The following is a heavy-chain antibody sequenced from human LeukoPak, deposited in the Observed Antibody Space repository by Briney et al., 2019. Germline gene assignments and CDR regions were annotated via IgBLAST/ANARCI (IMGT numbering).Heavy chain of an antibody. CDR3: ARYYYGSDI. Sequence: SETLSLTCTVSGGSISSYYWSWIRQPPGKGLEWIGEINHSGSTNYNPSLKSRVTISVDTSKNQFSLKLSSVTAADTAVYYCARYYYGSDIWGQGTMVTVSS. V-gene: IGHV4-34*01. D-gene: IGHD3-10*01. CDR1: GGSISSYY. CDR2: INHSGST. J-gene: IGHJ3*02.